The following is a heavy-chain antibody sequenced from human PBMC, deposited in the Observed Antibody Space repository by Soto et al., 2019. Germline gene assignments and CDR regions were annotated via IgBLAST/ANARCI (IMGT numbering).Heavy chain of an antibody. Sequence: GASVKVSCKASGYTFTSYYMHWVRPAPGQGLEWMGIINPSGGSTSYAQKFQGRVTMTRDTSTSTVYMELSSLRSEDTAVYYCARDYYDSSGYYYVGYWGQGTLVTVSS. CDR3: ARDYYDSSGYYYVGY. CDR2: INPSGGST. V-gene: IGHV1-46*01. CDR1: GYTFTSYY. D-gene: IGHD3-22*01. J-gene: IGHJ4*02.